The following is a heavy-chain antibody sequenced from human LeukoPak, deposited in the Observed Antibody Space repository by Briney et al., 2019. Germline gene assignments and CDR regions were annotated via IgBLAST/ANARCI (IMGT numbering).Heavy chain of an antibody. D-gene: IGHD3-3*01. V-gene: IGHV1-2*02. Sequence: ASVKVSCKASGYTFTGYYMHWVRQAPGQGLEWMGWINPNSGGTNYAQKFQGRVTMTRDTSISTAYMELSRLRSDDTAVCYCARAGTKGDDFWSGYYTAYYYYMDVWGKGTTVTVSS. CDR3: ARAGTKGDDFWSGYYTAYYYYMDV. CDR1: GYTFTGYY. J-gene: IGHJ6*03. CDR2: INPNSGGT.